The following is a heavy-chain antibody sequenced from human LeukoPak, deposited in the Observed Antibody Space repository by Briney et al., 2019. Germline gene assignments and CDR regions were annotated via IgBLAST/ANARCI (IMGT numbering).Heavy chain of an antibody. CDR1: GGSFSGYY. CDR3: ARGASVGDIVATLTALFDY. CDR2: INHSGST. D-gene: IGHD5-12*01. V-gene: IGHV4-34*01. J-gene: IGHJ4*02. Sequence: SETLSLTCAVYGGSFSGYYWSWIRQPPGKGLEWIGEINHSGSTNYNPSLKSRVTISVDTSKNQFSLKLSSVTAADTAVYYCARGASVGDIVATLTALFDYWGQGTLVTVSS.